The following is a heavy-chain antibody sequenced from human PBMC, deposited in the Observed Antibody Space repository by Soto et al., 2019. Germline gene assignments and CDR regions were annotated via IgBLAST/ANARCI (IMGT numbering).Heavy chain of an antibody. CDR3: ARGLRFLEWLSHYYYYYMDV. D-gene: IGHD3-3*01. CDR1: GFTVSSNY. V-gene: IGHV3-53*04. J-gene: IGHJ6*03. Sequence: EVQLVESGGGLVQPGGSLRLSCAASGFTVSSNYMSWVRQAPGKGLEWVSVIYSGGSTYYADSVKGRFTISRHNSKNTLYLQMNSLRAEDTAVYYCARGLRFLEWLSHYYYYYMDVWGKGTTVTVSS. CDR2: IYSGGST.